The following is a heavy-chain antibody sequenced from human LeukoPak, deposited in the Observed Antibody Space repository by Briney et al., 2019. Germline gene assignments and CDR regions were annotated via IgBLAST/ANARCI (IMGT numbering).Heavy chain of an antibody. CDR3: ARDNPNYYGSGSYSPTWYYGMDV. V-gene: IGHV3-53*01. CDR1: GFTVSSNY. CDR2: IYSGGST. Sequence: GGSLRLSCAASGFTVSSNYMSWVRQAPGKELEWVSVIYSGGSTYYADSVKGRFTISRDNSKNTLYLQMNSLRAEDTAVYYCARDNPNYYGSGSYSPTWYYGMDVWGQGTTVTVSS. D-gene: IGHD3-10*01. J-gene: IGHJ6*02.